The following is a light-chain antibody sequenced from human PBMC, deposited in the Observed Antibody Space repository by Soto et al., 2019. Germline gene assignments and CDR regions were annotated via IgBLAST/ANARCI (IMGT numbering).Light chain of an antibody. Sequence: EIVMTQSPATLSVSPGERATLSCRASQTVSSNLAWYQQKPGQPPRLLVYGASTRSTDIPARFSGSGSGTEFPLTVRSLPSEDFAVYYCLQSNNWPYTLGQGTKLEI. J-gene: IGKJ2*01. CDR2: GAS. CDR3: LQSNNWPYT. V-gene: IGKV3-15*01. CDR1: QTVSSN.